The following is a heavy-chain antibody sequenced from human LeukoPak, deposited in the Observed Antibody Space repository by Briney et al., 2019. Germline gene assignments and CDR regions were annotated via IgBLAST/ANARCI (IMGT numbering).Heavy chain of an antibody. CDR2: IPYSGST. CDR1: GGSISSYL. CDR3: ARDLTGTTGGAFDY. D-gene: IGHD1-20*01. Sequence: SETLSLTCTVSGGSISSYLWSWIRQPPGKGLEWVGYIPYSGSTNYNPSLKSRVTISVDTSTNRFSLRLSSVTAADTAVYYCARDLTGTTGGAFDYWGQGPLVIVSS. J-gene: IGHJ4*02. V-gene: IGHV4-59*12.